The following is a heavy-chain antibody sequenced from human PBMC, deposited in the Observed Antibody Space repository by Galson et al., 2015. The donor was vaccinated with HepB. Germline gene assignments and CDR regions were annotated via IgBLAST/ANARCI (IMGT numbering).Heavy chain of an antibody. CDR2: IKSKTDGGTT. Sequence: SLRLSCAASGFTFSNAWMSWVRQAPGKGLEWVGRIKSKTDGGTTDYAAPVKGRFTISRDDSKNTLYLQMNSLKTEDTAVYYCTTDYGDYNLYFDYWGQGTLVTVSS. J-gene: IGHJ4*02. CDR3: TTDYGDYNLYFDY. CDR1: GFTFSNAW. D-gene: IGHD4-17*01. V-gene: IGHV3-15*01.